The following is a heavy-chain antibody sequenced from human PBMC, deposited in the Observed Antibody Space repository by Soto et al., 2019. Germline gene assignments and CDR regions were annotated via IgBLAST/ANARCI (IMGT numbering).Heavy chain of an antibody. CDR3: TRDAYYDFWSGYSGYYYYYMDV. J-gene: IGHJ6*03. CDR2: INGDGSST. CDR1: GFTFSSYW. Sequence: VQLVESGGGLVQPGGSLRLSCAASGFTFSSYWMHWVRQAPGKGLVWVSRINGDGSSTSYADSVKGRFTISRDNANNTLYLKMNSLRAEDTAVYYCTRDAYYDFWSGYSGYYYYYMDVWGKGTTVTVSS. V-gene: IGHV3-74*01. D-gene: IGHD3-3*01.